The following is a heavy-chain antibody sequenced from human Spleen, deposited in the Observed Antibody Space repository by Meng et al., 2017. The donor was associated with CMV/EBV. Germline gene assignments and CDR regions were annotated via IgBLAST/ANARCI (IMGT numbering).Heavy chain of an antibody. CDR2: IYYTGST. CDR3: ATAEDGSGYHFDN. CDR1: VGSSTSNGYY. Sequence: VSVGSSTSNGYYWSCIRQHPGKGLEWIGYIYYTGSTYHNPSLKSRLTISLDTSKNQISLKLSSVTAADTAVYYCATAEDGSGYHFDNWGQGTLVTVSS. J-gene: IGHJ4*02. D-gene: IGHD3-3*01. V-gene: IGHV4-31*02.